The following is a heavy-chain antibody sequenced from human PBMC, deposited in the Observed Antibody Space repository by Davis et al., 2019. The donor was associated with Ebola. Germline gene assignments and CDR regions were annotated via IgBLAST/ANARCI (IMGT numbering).Heavy chain of an antibody. V-gene: IGHV3-7*03. CDR3: ARDKIVGATKADY. CDR1: GFTFSNSW. CDR2: MKQDGSEK. Sequence: GGSLRLSCAASGFTFSNSWMSWVRQAPGKGLEWVANMKQDGSEKYYGDSMKGRFTISRDNTKNSLYLQMNNLRAEDTAIYYCARDKIVGATKADYWGQGTLVTVSS. D-gene: IGHD1-26*01. J-gene: IGHJ4*02.